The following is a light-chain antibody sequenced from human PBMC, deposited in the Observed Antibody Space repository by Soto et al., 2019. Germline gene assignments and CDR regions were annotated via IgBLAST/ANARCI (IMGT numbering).Light chain of an antibody. CDR2: DAS. CDR1: QRISSW. Sequence: DIQMTQSPSTLSASVGDRVTITCRASQRISSWLAWYQQKPGKAPKLLIYDASSLESGVPSRFSGSGSGTEFTLTIISLQPDDFATYYCQQYNSYLYTFGHGTKLEIK. V-gene: IGKV1-5*01. J-gene: IGKJ2*01. CDR3: QQYNSYLYT.